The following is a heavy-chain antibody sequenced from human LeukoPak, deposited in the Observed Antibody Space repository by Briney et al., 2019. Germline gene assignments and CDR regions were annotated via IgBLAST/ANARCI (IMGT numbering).Heavy chain of an antibody. CDR1: GFIFSNYA. CDR3: AKRGSSIWYQFDS. Sequence: PGGSLRLSCVASGFIFSNYAMSWVRQAPGKGLEWVSTLSASGGNTYYADSVKGRFTISRDTSKNTVYLQMNSLRAEDTAVYFCAKRGSSIWYQFDSWGQGTLVTVSS. J-gene: IGHJ4*02. V-gene: IGHV3-23*01. CDR2: LSASGGNT. D-gene: IGHD6-13*01.